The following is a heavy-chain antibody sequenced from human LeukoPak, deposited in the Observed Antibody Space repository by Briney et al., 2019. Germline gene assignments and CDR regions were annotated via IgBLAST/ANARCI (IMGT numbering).Heavy chain of an antibody. V-gene: IGHV3-30*04. CDR1: GFTFSSYA. CDR2: ISYDGSNK. J-gene: IGHJ6*03. Sequence: GGSLRLSCAASGFTFSSYAMHWVRQAPGKGLEWVAVISYDGSNKYYADSVKGRFTISRDNSKNTLYLQMNSLRAEDTAVYYCARDRGIAAAGTPYYYYYYYMDVWGKGTTVTISS. CDR3: ARDRGIAAAGTPYYYYYYYMDV. D-gene: IGHD6-13*01.